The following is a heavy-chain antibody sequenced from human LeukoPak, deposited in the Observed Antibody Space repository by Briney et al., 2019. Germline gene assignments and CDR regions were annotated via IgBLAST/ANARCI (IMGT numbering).Heavy chain of an antibody. Sequence: ASVKVSCKASGYTFTGYYMHWVRQAPGQGLEWMGWINPNSGGTNYAQKFQGRVTMTRDTSISTAYMELSRLRSDDTAVYYCAREYCSSTSCYGFDYWGQGTLATVSS. V-gene: IGHV1-2*02. CDR1: GYTFTGYY. D-gene: IGHD2-2*01. J-gene: IGHJ4*02. CDR2: INPNSGGT. CDR3: AREYCSSTSCYGFDY.